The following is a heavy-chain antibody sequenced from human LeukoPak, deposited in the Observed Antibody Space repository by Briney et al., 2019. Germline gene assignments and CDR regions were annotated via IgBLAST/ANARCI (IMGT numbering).Heavy chain of an antibody. CDR2: IGQDGSEK. Sequence: GGSLRLSCAVSGFTLSPYWMTWVRQAPGKGLEWVANIGQDGSEKYYVDSVKGRFTISRDNAKNSLYLQMNSLRVEDTAVYYCARDQWGPDVWGKGTTVTVSS. V-gene: IGHV3-7*03. D-gene: IGHD2-8*01. CDR1: GFTLSPYW. J-gene: IGHJ6*04. CDR3: ARDQWGPDV.